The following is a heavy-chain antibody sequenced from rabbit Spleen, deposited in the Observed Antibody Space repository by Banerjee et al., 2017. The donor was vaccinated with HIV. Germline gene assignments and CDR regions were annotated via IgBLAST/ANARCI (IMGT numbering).Heavy chain of an antibody. J-gene: IGHJ6*01. Sequence: QSLEESGGDLVKPGASLTLTCTASGFSFSSGYYMCWVRQAPGKGLEWIACTDAGSSGSAYYASWAKGRFTVSKTSSTTVTLQMTSLTAADTATYFCARDEYDASRYSLWGPGTLVTVS. CDR2: TDAGSSGSA. V-gene: IGHV1S40*01. D-gene: IGHD6-1*01. CDR3: ARDEYDASRYSL. CDR1: GFSFSSGYY.